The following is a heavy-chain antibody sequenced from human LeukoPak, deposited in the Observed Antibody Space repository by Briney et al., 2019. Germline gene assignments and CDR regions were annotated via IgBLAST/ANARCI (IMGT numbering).Heavy chain of an antibody. CDR3: ARLLPIQGGDV. Sequence: SGALCLTSAVSGSSFTGSYSCCLCERPGEGLELIAEINHSEGTNYNPSLKSLVTISIETSKNQFSLKMPSVTAADAAVYYCARLLPIQGGDVWGQGTTVTVSS. CDR2: INHSEGT. J-gene: IGHJ6*02. V-gene: IGHV4-34*01. CDR1: GSSFTGSY. D-gene: IGHD2-15*01.